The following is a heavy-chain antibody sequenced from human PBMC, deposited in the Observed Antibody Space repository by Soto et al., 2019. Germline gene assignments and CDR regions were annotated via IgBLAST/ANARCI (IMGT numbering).Heavy chain of an antibody. J-gene: IGHJ4*02. Sequence: GGSLRLSCAASGFTFTSYAMHWVRQAPGKGLEWVAVISNDGSNYYYADSVKGRFTISRDNSKNTLYLQMNSLRAEDTAVYYCAKDSSLLPAQWGQGTLVTVSS. V-gene: IGHV3-30-3*01. CDR2: ISNDGSNY. CDR1: GFTFTSYA. CDR3: AKDSSLLPAQ. D-gene: IGHD2-15*01.